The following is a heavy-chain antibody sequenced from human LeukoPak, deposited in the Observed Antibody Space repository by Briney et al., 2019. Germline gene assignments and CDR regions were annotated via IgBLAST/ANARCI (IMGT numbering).Heavy chain of an antibody. Sequence: GGSLRLSCAASGFTFSSYAMSWVRQAPGKGLEWVSTINGRDAGTYYTDSVKGRFTIFRDNPKNTLYVQMNSLRAEDTAIYYCAKIYFGVSTYFDYWGQGTLVTVSS. D-gene: IGHD3-10*01. CDR1: GFTFSSYA. J-gene: IGHJ4*02. V-gene: IGHV3-23*01. CDR3: AKIYFGVSTYFDY. CDR2: INGRDAGT.